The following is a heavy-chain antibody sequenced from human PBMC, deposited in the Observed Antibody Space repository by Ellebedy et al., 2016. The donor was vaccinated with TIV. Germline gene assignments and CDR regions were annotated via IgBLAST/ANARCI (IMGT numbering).Heavy chain of an antibody. CDR1: GLSVSSNGVS. CDR2: IDWDDSR. CDR3: ARTSRDAFDI. V-gene: IGHV2-70*04. Sequence: SGPTLVKPTQTLTLTCTLSGLSVSSNGVSVNWIRQPPGKALEWLARIDWDDSRFYSTSLKSRLTISKDTSKNQVVLTMTVMDPVDTGTYFCARTSRDAFDIWGQGTMVTVSS. J-gene: IGHJ3*02.